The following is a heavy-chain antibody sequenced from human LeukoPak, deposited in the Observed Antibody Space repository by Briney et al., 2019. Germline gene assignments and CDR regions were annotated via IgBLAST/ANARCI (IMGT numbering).Heavy chain of an antibody. J-gene: IGHJ6*03. Sequence: VKVSCKVSGYTFTDYYMHWVQQAPGKGLEWMGLVDPEDGETIYAEKFQGRVTITADTSTDTAYMELSSLRSEDTAVYYCAIQVGASVYYYYMDVWGKGTTVTVSS. CDR3: AIQVGASVYYYYMDV. CDR2: VDPEDGET. CDR1: GYTFTDYY. D-gene: IGHD1-26*01. V-gene: IGHV1-69-2*01.